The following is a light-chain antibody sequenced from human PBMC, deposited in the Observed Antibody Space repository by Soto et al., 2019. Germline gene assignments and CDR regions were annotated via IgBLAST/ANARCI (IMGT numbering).Light chain of an antibody. Sequence: DIHMTQSPSTLSGSVGYRFTITCRASQTISSWLAWYQQKPGKAPKLLIHKASTLKSGVPSRLSGSGSGTAFTLTISSLHPDDFATYFCQQYQNYSTFGQGTRLEIK. CDR2: KAS. CDR3: QQYQNYST. J-gene: IGKJ5*01. CDR1: QTISSW. V-gene: IGKV1-5*03.